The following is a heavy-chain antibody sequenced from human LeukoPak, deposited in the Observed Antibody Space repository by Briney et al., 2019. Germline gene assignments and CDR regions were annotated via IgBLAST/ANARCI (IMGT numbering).Heavy chain of an antibody. V-gene: IGHV4-39*01. CDR1: GGSISSSSYY. J-gene: IGHJ4*02. D-gene: IGHD6-13*01. CDR2: IYYSGST. Sequence: SETLSLTCTVSGGSISSSSYYWGWIRQPPGKGLEWIGSIYYSGSTYYNPSLKSRVTISVDTSKNQFSLKLSSVTAADTAVYYCASPLRARIAAAGYFDYWGRGTLVTVSS. CDR3: ASPLRARIAAAGYFDY.